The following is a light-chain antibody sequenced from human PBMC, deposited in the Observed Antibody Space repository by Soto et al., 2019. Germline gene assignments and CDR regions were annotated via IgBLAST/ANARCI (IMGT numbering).Light chain of an antibody. J-gene: IGLJ3*02. CDR1: SSDVGGYNY. CDR3: SSYTSSTTLWV. CDR2: EVS. Sequence: QSALTQPASVSGSPGQSITISCTGTSSDVGGYNYVSWYQQHPGKAPKLMIYEVSNRPSAVSKRFSGSKAGNTASLTISGLQAEDEADYYCSSYTSSTTLWVFGGGTKVTVL. V-gene: IGLV2-14*01.